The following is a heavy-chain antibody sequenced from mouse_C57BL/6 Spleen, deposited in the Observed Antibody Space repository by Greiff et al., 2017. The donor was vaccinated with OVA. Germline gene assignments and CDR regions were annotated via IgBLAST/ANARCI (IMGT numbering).Heavy chain of an antibody. D-gene: IGHD1-1*01. CDR3: ARSPYYGSSSYFDY. Sequence: QVQLQQSGPELVKPGASVKISCKASGYAFSSSWMNWAKQRPGKGLEWIGRIYPGDGDTNYNGKFKGKATLTADKSSSTASMQLSSLTSEDSAVYFCARSPYYGSSSYFDYWGQGTTLTVSS. CDR2: IYPGDGDT. CDR1: GYAFSSSW. J-gene: IGHJ2*01. V-gene: IGHV1-82*01.